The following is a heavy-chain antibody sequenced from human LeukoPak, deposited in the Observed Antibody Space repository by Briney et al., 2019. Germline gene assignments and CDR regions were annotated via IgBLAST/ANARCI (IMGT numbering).Heavy chain of an antibody. Sequence: PSETLSLTCAVYGGSFSVYYWTWIRQPPGKGLEWIGEINHRGSTNHNPSLKSRVTISVDTSKNQFSLKLSSVTAADTAVYYCARDAVISGWFDPWGQGTLVTVSS. CDR3: ARDAVISGWFDP. D-gene: IGHD3-16*02. CDR2: INHRGST. J-gene: IGHJ5*02. V-gene: IGHV4-34*01. CDR1: GGSFSVYY.